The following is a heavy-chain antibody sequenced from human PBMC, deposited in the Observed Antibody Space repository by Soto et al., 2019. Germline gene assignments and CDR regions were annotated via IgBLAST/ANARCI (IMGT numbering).Heavy chain of an antibody. CDR2: IYYSGST. D-gene: IGHD5-18*01. J-gene: IGHJ5*02. V-gene: IGHV4-59*01. CDR1: GGSISSYY. CDR3: ARGDTAMVNNWFDP. Sequence: PSETLSLTCTVSGGSISSYYWSWIRQPPGKGLEWIGYIYYSGSTNYNPSLKSRVTISVDTSKNQFSLKLSSVTAADTAVYYCARGDTAMVNNWFDPWGQGTLVTVSS.